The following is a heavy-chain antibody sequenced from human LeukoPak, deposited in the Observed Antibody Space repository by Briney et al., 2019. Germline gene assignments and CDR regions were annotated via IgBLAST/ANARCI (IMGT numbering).Heavy chain of an antibody. CDR1: GFWFSSYW. J-gene: IGHJ5*02. Sequence: QSGGSLRLSCAASGFWFSSYWMTWVRQAPGKRLEWVANLNQDGSDKKYVDSVKGRFTISRDNAKNSLYLQMNSLRVEDTALYYCARDAYDYASESWGQGTLVTVSS. D-gene: IGHD2-2*01. CDR2: LNQDGSDK. V-gene: IGHV3-7*01. CDR3: ARDAYDYASES.